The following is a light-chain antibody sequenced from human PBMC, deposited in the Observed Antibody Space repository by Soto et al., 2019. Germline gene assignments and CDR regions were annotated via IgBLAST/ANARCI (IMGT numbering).Light chain of an antibody. V-gene: IGLV2-14*01. CDR2: EVT. CDR3: TSYTSSTTLV. CDR1: SSGVGDYNY. J-gene: IGLJ1*01. Sequence: QSALTQPASVSGSPGQSITISCTGTSSGVGDYNYVSWYQQHPGKAPKLMIYEVTNRPSGVSTRFSGSKSGNTASLTISGLQAEDEADYYCTSYTSSTTLVFGTGTKVTVL.